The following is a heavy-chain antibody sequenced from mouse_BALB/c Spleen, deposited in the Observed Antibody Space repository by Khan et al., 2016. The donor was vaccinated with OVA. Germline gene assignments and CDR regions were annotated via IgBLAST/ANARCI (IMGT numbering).Heavy chain of an antibody. J-gene: IGHJ4*01. CDR2: ISSSGST. CDR3: ARDGSRYNYAMDY. V-gene: IGHV3-2*02. Sequence: EVQLQESGPGLVKPSQSLSITCTVTGYSITSDYAWNWIRQFPGNKLEWMGYISSSGSTNYNPALKSRISITRDTSHNQFFLQLNSVTTEDTATYYCARDGSRYNYAMDYWGQGTSVTVSS. CDR1: GYSITSDYA. D-gene: IGHD2-3*01.